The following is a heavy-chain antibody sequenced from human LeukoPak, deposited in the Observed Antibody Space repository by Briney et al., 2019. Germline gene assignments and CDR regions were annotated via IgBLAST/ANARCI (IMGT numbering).Heavy chain of an antibody. V-gene: IGHV3-30*18. J-gene: IGHJ3*02. Sequence: GGSLRLSCAASGFTFSSYGMHWVRQAPGKGLEWVAVISYDGSNKYYADSVKGRFTISRDNSKNTLYLQMNSLRAEDTAVYYCAKDIQLWLNDAFDIWGLGTMVTVSS. CDR2: ISYDGSNK. D-gene: IGHD5-18*01. CDR1: GFTFSSYG. CDR3: AKDIQLWLNDAFDI.